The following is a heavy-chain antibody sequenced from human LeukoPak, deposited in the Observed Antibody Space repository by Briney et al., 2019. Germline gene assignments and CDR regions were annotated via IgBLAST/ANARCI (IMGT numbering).Heavy chain of an antibody. CDR3: ASPPLYYYDSSGWVY. CDR1: GFTFITYS. CDR2: ISGSSTTM. J-gene: IGHJ4*02. Sequence: GGSLRLSCAASGFTFITYSMNWVRQAPGKGLEWVSYISGSSTTMHYADSVKGRFTISRDNAKNSLYLQMNSLRAEDTAVYYCASPPLYYYDSSGWVYWGQGTLVTVSS. D-gene: IGHD3-22*01. V-gene: IGHV3-48*04.